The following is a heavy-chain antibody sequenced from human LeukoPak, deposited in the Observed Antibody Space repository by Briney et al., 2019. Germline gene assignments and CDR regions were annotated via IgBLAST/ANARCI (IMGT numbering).Heavy chain of an antibody. D-gene: IGHD3-10*01. CDR2: INTGNGNT. CDR1: GYTLTSYA. V-gene: IGHV1-3*04. CDR3: VRDGEGVAISVNYWFDP. Sequence: ASVKVSCKASGYTLTSYAIHWVRQAPGQRPEWMGWINTGNGNTKYSQKFQGRVTITRDTSANTAYMELRSLRSDDTAVYYCVRDGEGVAISVNYWFDPWGQGTLVTVSS. J-gene: IGHJ5*02.